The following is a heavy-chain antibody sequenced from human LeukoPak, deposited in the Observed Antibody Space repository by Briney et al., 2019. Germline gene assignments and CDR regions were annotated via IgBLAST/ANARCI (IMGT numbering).Heavy chain of an antibody. CDR3: AKGSSSYYYDYLDV. CDR2: IWYDGSNK. CDR1: GFTFSSYG. J-gene: IGHJ6*03. Sequence: GGSLRLSCAASGFTFSSYGMHWVRQAPGKGLEWVAVIWYDGSNKYYADSVKVRFTISRDNSKNTLYLQMNSLRAEDTAVYYSAKGSSSYYYDYLDVWGKGTTVTVSS. D-gene: IGHD1-26*01. V-gene: IGHV3-33*06.